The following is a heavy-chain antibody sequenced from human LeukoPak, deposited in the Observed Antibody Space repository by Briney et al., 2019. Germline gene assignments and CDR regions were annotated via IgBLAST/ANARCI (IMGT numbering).Heavy chain of an antibody. J-gene: IGHJ4*02. Sequence: GGSLRLSCAASGFTFSSYAMSWVRQAPGKGLEWVSSITGSSASTYYADSVKGRFTISRDNSKDTLYLQMNSLRAEDTAVYFCAKLDYYDTHWGQGTLVTVSS. CDR1: GFTFSSYA. D-gene: IGHD3-22*01. CDR3: AKLDYYDTH. V-gene: IGHV3-23*01. CDR2: ITGSSAST.